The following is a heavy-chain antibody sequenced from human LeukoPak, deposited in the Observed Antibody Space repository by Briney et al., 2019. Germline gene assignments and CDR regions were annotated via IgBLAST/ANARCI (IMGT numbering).Heavy chain of an antibody. CDR2: VYRSGST. V-gene: IGHV4-38-2*02. J-gene: IGHJ3*02. Sequence: PSETLSLTCTVSGYSISSGYYWGWIRQPPGKGLEWIGSVYRSGSTYYNPSLKSRVTISVDTSKNQFSLKLSSVTAADTAVYYCARPRWELLNGAFGIWGQGTMVTVSS. CDR3: ARPRWELLNGAFGI. D-gene: IGHD1-26*01. CDR1: GYSISSGYY.